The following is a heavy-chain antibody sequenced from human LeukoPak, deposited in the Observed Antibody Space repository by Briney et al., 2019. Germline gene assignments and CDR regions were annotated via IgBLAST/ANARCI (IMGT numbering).Heavy chain of an antibody. CDR1: GFTFGDCA. V-gene: IGHV3-49*04. J-gene: IGHJ4*02. Sequence: GGSLRPSCTASGFTFGDCAMSWVRQAPGKGLEWVGFIRSKAYGGTTEYAASVKGRFTISRDDSKSIAYLQMNSLKTEDTAVYYCNYYDSSGYYSYYFDYWGQGTLVTVSS. D-gene: IGHD3-22*01. CDR3: NYYDSSGYYSYYFDY. CDR2: IRSKAYGGTT.